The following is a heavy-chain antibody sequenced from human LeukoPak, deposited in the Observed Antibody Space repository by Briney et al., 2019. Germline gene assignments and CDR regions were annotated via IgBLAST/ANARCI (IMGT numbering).Heavy chain of an antibody. CDR2: ISAYTGNT. CDR3: ARDRRYSDSSGYYNFDY. J-gene: IGHJ4*02. Sequence: EASVKVSCKASGYTFTNYGISWVRQAPGQGLEWMGWISAYTGNTNYAQKLQGRVTMTTDTSTSTAYMELRSLRSDDTAVYYCARDRRYSDSSGYYNFDYWGQGTLVTVSS. D-gene: IGHD3-22*01. V-gene: IGHV1-18*01. CDR1: GYTFTNYG.